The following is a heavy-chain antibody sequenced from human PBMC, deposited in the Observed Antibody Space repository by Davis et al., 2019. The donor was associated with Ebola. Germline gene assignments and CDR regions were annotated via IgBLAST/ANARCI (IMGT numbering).Heavy chain of an antibody. Sequence: SETLSLTCTVSGGSISSGHYYWSWIRQHPGKGLEWIGYIYYSGSTYYNPSLKSRVTISVDTSKNQFSLKLSSVTAADTAVYYCARVTYYCSSTSCFYYYYYMDVWGKGTTVTVSS. CDR3: ARVTYYCSSTSCFYYYYYMDV. CDR2: IYYSGST. D-gene: IGHD2-2*01. V-gene: IGHV4-31*03. J-gene: IGHJ6*03. CDR1: GGSISSGHYY.